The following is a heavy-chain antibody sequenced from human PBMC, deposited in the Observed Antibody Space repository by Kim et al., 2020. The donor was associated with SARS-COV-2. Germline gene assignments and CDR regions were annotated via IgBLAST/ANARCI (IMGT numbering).Heavy chain of an antibody. Sequence: ASVKVSCKASGYTFTSYYMHWVRQAPGQGLEWMGIINPSGGSTSYAQKFQGRVTMTRDTSTSTVYMELSSLRSEDTAVYYCARGTGIAAAGNGFDPWGQGTLVTVSS. J-gene: IGHJ5*02. D-gene: IGHD6-13*01. CDR1: GYTFTSYY. CDR3: ARGTGIAAAGNGFDP. CDR2: INPSGGST. V-gene: IGHV1-46*01.